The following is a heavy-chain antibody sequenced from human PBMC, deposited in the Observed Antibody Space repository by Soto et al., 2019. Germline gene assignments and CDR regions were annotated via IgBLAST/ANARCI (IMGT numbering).Heavy chain of an antibody. D-gene: IGHD5-18*01. Sequence: SETLFLTCTVSGGSISSYSWNWIRQPPGKGLEWIGNIYYTGSTNYNPSLKSRVSISVDTSKNQFSLRLTSVTPADTAVYYCGRDRENTAMAGYFDSWGQGTLVTVS. CDR2: IYYTGST. J-gene: IGHJ4*02. CDR1: GGSISSYS. V-gene: IGHV4-59*01. CDR3: GRDRENTAMAGYFDS.